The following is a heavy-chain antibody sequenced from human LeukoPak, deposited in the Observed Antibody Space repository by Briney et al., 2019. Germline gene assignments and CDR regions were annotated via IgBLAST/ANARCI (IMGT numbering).Heavy chain of an antibody. Sequence: PGGSLRLSCAASGFTFSSYSMNWVRQAPGKGLEWVSSISNSGSYIYYADSVKGRLTISRDNAKDSLYLQMNSLRAEDTAVYYCARAGDIVVVPAAQFDYWGQGTLVTVSS. CDR3: ARAGDIVVVPAAQFDY. CDR2: ISNSGSYI. D-gene: IGHD2-2*01. CDR1: GFTFSSYS. J-gene: IGHJ4*02. V-gene: IGHV3-21*01.